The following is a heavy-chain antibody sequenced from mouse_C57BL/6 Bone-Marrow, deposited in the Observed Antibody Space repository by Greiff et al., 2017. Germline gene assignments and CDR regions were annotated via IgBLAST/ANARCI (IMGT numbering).Heavy chain of an antibody. D-gene: IGHD1-1*01. J-gene: IGHJ1*03. Sequence: EVQWVESGGGLVKPGVSLKLSCAAPGFTFSSYTMSWVRQTLEKRLQWVAAISGGGVNTYYLDSVKGRFTISRDNDKNILYLQMSSLRSEDTALYYCSRQVTTVLATKYFDVWGTGTTVTVAS. CDR1: GFTFSSYT. V-gene: IGHV5-9*01. CDR3: SRQVTTVLATKYFDV. CDR2: ISGGGVNT.